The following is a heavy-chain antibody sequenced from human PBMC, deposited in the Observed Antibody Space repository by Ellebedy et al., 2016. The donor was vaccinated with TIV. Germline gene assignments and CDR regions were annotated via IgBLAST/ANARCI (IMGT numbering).Heavy chain of an antibody. CDR1: GGSFSGYF. J-gene: IGHJ4*02. Sequence: MPSETLSLTCAVYGGSFSGYFWSWIRQLPGKGLEWIGEINPRGTTNYNPSLKIRVTISVDTPKNQFSLRLTSVTAADTAVYYCARARGQYLYGSGSYFTNWGQGKMVTVSS. D-gene: IGHD3-10*01. CDR3: ARARGQYLYGSGSYFTN. V-gene: IGHV4-34*01. CDR2: INPRGTT.